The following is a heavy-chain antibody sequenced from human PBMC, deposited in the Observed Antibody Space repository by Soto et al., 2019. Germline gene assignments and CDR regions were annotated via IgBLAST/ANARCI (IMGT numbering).Heavy chain of an antibody. Sequence: SETLSLTCAVYGGSFSGYYLSWIRQPPGKGLEWIGEINHSGSTNYNPSLKSRVTISVDTSKNQFSLKLSSVTAADTAVYYCARSIVVVPAAMRGVPFYYYMDVWGKGTTVTVSS. V-gene: IGHV4-34*01. J-gene: IGHJ6*03. CDR2: INHSGST. CDR1: GGSFSGYY. CDR3: ARSIVVVPAAMRGVPFYYYMDV. D-gene: IGHD2-2*01.